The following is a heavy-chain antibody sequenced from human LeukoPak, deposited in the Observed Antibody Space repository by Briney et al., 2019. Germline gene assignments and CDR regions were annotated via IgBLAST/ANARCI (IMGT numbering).Heavy chain of an antibody. D-gene: IGHD3-3*01. CDR2: IYPGDSDT. Sequence: GESLKISCKGSGYSFTSYWIGWVRQMPGKGLEWMGIIYPGDSDTRYSPSFQGQVTIPADKSISTAYLQWSSLKASDTAMYYCARQPYYDFWSGSTGGFDYWGQGTLVTVSS. CDR3: ARQPYYDFWSGSTGGFDY. V-gene: IGHV5-51*01. CDR1: GYSFTSYW. J-gene: IGHJ4*02.